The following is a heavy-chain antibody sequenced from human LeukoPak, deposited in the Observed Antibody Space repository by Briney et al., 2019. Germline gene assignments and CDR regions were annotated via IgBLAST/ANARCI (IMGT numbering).Heavy chain of an antibody. CDR2: IYYSGST. V-gene: IGHV4-59*01. D-gene: IGHD3-3*01. Sequence: SETLSLTCTVSGGSISSYYWSWIRQPPGKGLGWIGYIYYSGSTNYNPSLKSRVTISVDTSKNQFSLKLSSVTAADTAVYYCARGGYDFWSGQNEFDYWGQGTLVTVPS. CDR3: ARGGYDFWSGQNEFDY. CDR1: GGSISSYY. J-gene: IGHJ4*02.